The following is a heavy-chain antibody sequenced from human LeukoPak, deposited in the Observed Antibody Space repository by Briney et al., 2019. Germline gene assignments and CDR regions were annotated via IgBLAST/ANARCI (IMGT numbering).Heavy chain of an antibody. D-gene: IGHD3-9*01. J-gene: IGHJ4*02. CDR1: GFTVSSNY. Sequence: GGSLRLSCAASGFTVSSNYMSWVRQAPGKGLEWVSVIYSGGSTYYTDSVKGRFTISRDNAKNSLYLQMNSLRAEDTAVYYCARPRGYFDWLLPYWGQGTLVTVSS. CDR3: ARPRGYFDWLLPY. V-gene: IGHV3-53*01. CDR2: IYSGGST.